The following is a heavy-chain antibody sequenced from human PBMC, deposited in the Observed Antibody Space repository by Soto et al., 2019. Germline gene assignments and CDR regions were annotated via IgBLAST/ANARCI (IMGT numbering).Heavy chain of an antibody. J-gene: IGHJ5*02. CDR1: AFSLSNAALG. Sequence: QVTVKESGPVLVKPTETLTLTCTVSAFSLSNAALGVSWIRQPPGKALEWLAHIFSNDEKSYSTSLKSRLAISKDTSKRQVVLTMTNMDPVDTATYYCASTDTTGWYWFVPWGQGTLVTVSS. V-gene: IGHV2-26*04. CDR3: ASTDTTGWYWFVP. CDR2: IFSNDEK. D-gene: IGHD6-19*01.